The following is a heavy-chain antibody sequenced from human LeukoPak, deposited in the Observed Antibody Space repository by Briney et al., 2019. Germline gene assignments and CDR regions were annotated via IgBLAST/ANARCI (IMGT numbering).Heavy chain of an antibody. V-gene: IGHV4-39*07. Sequence: SETLSLTCTVSGGXISNNNYYWAWIRQPPGMGLECVGSIYYSGSPYYNPSLKSRVTISVDTSKNQFSLKLSSVTAADTAVYYCARSIIATRSKFDYWGQGNLVTVSS. CDR2: IYYSGSP. CDR1: GGXISNNNYY. CDR3: ARSIIATRSKFDY. D-gene: IGHD1/OR15-1a*01. J-gene: IGHJ4*02.